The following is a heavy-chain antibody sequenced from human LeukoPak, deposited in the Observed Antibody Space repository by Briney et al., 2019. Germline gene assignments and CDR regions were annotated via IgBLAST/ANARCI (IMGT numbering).Heavy chain of an antibody. J-gene: IGHJ4*02. V-gene: IGHV3-7*01. CDR3: ARDKIEGPTKLDY. CDR1: GFTFSSYW. CDR2: IKQDESEK. D-gene: IGHD1-1*01. Sequence: GGSLRLSCAASGFTFSSYWMSWVRQAPGKGMEWVANIKQDESEKYYVDSLKGRFTISRDNAKNSLYLQMNSLRAEDTAVYYCARDKIEGPTKLDYWGQGILVTVSS.